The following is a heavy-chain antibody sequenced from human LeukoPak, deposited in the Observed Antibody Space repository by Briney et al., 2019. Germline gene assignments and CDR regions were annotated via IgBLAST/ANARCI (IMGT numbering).Heavy chain of an antibody. J-gene: IGHJ5*02. CDR1: GFTFSDYY. CDR2: ISSSGSTI. CDR3: ARDRRLYYDFWSGSETGGDWFDP. V-gene: IGHV3-11*01. D-gene: IGHD3-3*01. Sequence: GGSLRLSCAASGFTFSDYYMSWIRQAPGKGLEWVSYISSSGSTIYYADSVKGRITISRDNAKNSLYLQMNSLRAEDTAVYYCARDRRLYYDFWSGSETGGDWFDPWGQGTLVTVSS.